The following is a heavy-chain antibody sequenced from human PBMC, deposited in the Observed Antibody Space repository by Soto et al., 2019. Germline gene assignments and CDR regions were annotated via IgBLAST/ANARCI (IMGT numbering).Heavy chain of an antibody. V-gene: IGHV1-69*13. CDR1: GGTFSSYA. CDR3: ARVQVSMITFGGVNWFDP. D-gene: IGHD3-16*01. J-gene: IGHJ5*02. Sequence: SVKVSCKASGGTFSSYAISWVRQAPGQGLEWMGGIIPIFGAANYAQKFQGRVTITADESTSTAYMELSSLRSEDTAVYYCARVQVSMITFGGVNWFDPWGQGTLVTVSS. CDR2: IIPIFGAA.